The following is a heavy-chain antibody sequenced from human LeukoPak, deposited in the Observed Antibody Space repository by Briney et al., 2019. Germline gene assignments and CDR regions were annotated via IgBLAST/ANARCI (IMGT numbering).Heavy chain of an antibody. V-gene: IGHV1-2*02. D-gene: IGHD1-1*01. CDR1: GYTFSDDY. CDR3: ARDDTNSPLHY. CDR2: INPNSGVT. Sequence: ASVKVSCKASGYTFSDDYLHWERQAPGQGLEWMGWINPNSGVTNYAQMFQGRVTMTRDTSISTGYMELGRLTSDDTAIYYCARDDTNSPLHYWGQGSLVTVSS. J-gene: IGHJ4*02.